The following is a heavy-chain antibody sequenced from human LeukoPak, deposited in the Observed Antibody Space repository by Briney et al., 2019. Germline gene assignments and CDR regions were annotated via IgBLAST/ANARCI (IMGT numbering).Heavy chain of an antibody. J-gene: IGHJ4*02. V-gene: IGHV3-66*01. CDR3: ARDWGNWNYDY. CDR1: GFTVSSNY. D-gene: IGHD1-7*01. Sequence: GGSLRLSCAASGFTVSSNYMSWVRQAPGKGLEWVSVIYSGGSTYYADSVRDRFTISRDNSKNTLYLQMNNLRAEDTAVYYCARDWGNWNYDYWGQGSLVTVSS. CDR2: IYSGGST.